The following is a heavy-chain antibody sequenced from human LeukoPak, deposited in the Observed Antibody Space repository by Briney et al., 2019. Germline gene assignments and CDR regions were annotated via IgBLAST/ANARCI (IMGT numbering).Heavy chain of an antibody. D-gene: IGHD2-15*01. Sequence: GSLRLSCAASGFTFSSYSMNWVRQPPGKRLEWIGIIYYSGTTYYNPSLKSRVTIFVDTSKNLFSLRLTSVTAADTAVYYCARHRRITNWYVDFWGQGTLVTVSS. CDR3: ARHRRITNWYVDF. V-gene: IGHV4-39*01. J-gene: IGHJ4*02. CDR2: IYYSGTT. CDR1: GFTFSSYSMN.